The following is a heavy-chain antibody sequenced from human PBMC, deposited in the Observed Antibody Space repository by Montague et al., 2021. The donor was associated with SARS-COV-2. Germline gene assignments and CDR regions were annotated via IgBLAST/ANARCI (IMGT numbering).Heavy chain of an antibody. CDR1: GGSFSNYF. V-gene: IGHV4-34*01. D-gene: IGHD1-26*01. Sequence: SETLSLTCAVYGGSFSNYFWSWIRQPPGKGLEWIGETNYSGFTNFNPSLKSRVTISIDTSKKQFSLKLTSVTAADTALYFCARVEGASGRGRLDNWGQGTLVTVSS. J-gene: IGHJ4*02. CDR2: TNYSGFT. CDR3: ARVEGASGRGRLDN.